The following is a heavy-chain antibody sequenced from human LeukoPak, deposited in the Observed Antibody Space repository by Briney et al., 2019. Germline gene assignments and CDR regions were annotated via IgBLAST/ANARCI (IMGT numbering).Heavy chain of an antibody. Sequence: GGSLRLSCAASGFTLSSNYMSWVRQAPGKGLEWVSVIYSGGSTYYADSVKGRFTISRDNSKNTLYLQMNSLRAEDTAVYYCARDSIAAAGFDPFDYWGQGTLVTGSS. D-gene: IGHD6-13*01. CDR1: GFTLSSNY. J-gene: IGHJ4*02. V-gene: IGHV3-66*01. CDR2: IYSGGST. CDR3: ARDSIAAAGFDPFDY.